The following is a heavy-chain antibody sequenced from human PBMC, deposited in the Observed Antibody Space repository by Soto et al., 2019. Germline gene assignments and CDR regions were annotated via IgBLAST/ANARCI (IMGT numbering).Heavy chain of an antibody. CDR3: ARGTSWQLPFDY. CDR2: ISYSGST. CDR1: SDSISSYY. J-gene: IGHJ4*02. Sequence: SETLSLTCTVSSDSISSYYWSWIRQPLGKRLEWIGYISYSGSTDYNPSLKSRVTISGDTSKNQFSLKVSSVTAADTAVYYCARGTSWQLPFDYWGQGTLVTVS. V-gene: IGHV4-59*01. D-gene: IGHD6-13*01.